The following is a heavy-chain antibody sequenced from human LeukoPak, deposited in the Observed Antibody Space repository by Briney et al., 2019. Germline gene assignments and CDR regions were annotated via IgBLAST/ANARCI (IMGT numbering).Heavy chain of an antibody. CDR3: ARDFKYYYGSSGYYSPILFDY. D-gene: IGHD3-22*01. CDR2: ISAYNDNT. J-gene: IGHJ4*02. Sequence: ALVKVSCKASGYTFTSYGIRWVREPPGQGHERVGYISAYNDNTNYAQKLQGRVTITTDTSTSTVYTELRSLCSDYTAVYYGARDFKYYYGSSGYYSPILFDYWGQGTLVTVSS. CDR1: GYTFTSYG. V-gene: IGHV1-18*01.